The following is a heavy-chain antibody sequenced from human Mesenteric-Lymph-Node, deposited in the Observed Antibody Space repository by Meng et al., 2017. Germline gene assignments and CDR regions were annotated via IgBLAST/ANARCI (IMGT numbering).Heavy chain of an antibody. CDR2: ISNSGKT. V-gene: IGHV4-4*02. J-gene: IGHJ4*02. D-gene: IGHD1-7*01. CDR1: GDSIGNSKW. CDR3: ARERMRELGLFDY. Sequence: SDPGRLHPSGPLSPACAVSGDSIGNSKWWSWLRQSPGKGLEWIGEISNSGKTVYSPSLKSRVTISLDKSSNQFSLTLSRVTAADTAMYYCARERMRELGLFDYWGQGTLVTVSS.